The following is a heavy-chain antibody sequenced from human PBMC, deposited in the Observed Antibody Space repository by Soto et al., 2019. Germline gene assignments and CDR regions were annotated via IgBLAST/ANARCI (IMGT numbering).Heavy chain of an antibody. D-gene: IGHD6-13*01. Sequence: EVQLVESGGGLIQSGGSLRLSCAASGFTVSSNYMSWVRQAPGKGLEWVSITYSGGRTYYADSVKGRFTISRDNSKNTLYLQMNSLRAEDTAVYYCARGIGIAAVYGMDVWGQGTTVTVSS. CDR1: GFTVSSNY. V-gene: IGHV3-53*01. CDR3: ARGIGIAAVYGMDV. CDR2: TYSGGRT. J-gene: IGHJ6*02.